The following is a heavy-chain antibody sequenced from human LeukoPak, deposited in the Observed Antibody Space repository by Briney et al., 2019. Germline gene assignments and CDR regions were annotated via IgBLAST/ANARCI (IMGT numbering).Heavy chain of an antibody. CDR3: ARGAAAGEPY. J-gene: IGHJ4*02. Sequence: GGSLRLSCEASGFTFSSYSLNWVRQAARKGLEWVSSISSSIYYIYYADSVKGRVTISRDKAKNSLYLQMNSLRAEDTAVYYCARGAAAGEPYWGQGTLVTVSS. D-gene: IGHD6-13*01. V-gene: IGHV3-21*01. CDR1: GFTFSSYS. CDR2: ISSSIYYI.